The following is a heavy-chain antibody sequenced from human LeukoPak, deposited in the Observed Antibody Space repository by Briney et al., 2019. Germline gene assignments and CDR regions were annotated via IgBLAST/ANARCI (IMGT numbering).Heavy chain of an antibody. CDR1: GCSISSSSYY. CDR2: IYYSGST. V-gene: IGHV4-39*07. CDR3: ARSRITMVRGSPPSPSFFDY. Sequence: SETLSLTCTVSGCSISSSSYYWGWLRQPPGKGLEWIGSIYYSGSTYYNPSLKSRVTISVDTSKNQFYMKLSSVTAADTAVYYCARSRITMVRGSPPSPSFFDYWGQGTLVTVSS. J-gene: IGHJ4*02. D-gene: IGHD3-10*01.